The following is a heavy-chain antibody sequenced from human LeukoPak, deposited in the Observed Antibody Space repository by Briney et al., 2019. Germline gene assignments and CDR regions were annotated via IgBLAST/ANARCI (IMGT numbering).Heavy chain of an antibody. V-gene: IGHV3-23*01. Sequence: PGGSLRLSCAASGFTFSSYAMSWVRQAPGKGLEWVSAISGSGGSTYYADSVKGRFTISRDNSKNTLYLQMNSLKTEDTAVYYCTTGAGGSDDAFDIWGQGTMVTVSS. CDR3: TTGAGGSDDAFDI. D-gene: IGHD3-10*01. CDR1: GFTFSSYA. J-gene: IGHJ3*02. CDR2: ISGSGGST.